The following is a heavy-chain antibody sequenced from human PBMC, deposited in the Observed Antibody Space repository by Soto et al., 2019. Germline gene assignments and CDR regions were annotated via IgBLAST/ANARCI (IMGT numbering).Heavy chain of an antibody. CDR3: ARRTTTILGYCSGGSCYVDDY. D-gene: IGHD2-15*01. CDR1: GGSISSSSYY. CDR2: IYYSGST. Sequence: SETLSLTCTVSGGSISSSSYYWGWIRQSPGKGLEWIGSIYYSGSTYYNPSLKSRVTISVDTSKNQFSLKLSSVTAADTAVYYCARRTTTILGYCSGGSCYVDDYWGQGTLVTVSS. J-gene: IGHJ4*02. V-gene: IGHV4-39*01.